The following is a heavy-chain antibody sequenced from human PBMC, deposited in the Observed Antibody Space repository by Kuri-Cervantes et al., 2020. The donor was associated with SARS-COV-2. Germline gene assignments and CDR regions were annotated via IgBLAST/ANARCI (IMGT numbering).Heavy chain of an antibody. Sequence: GGSLRLSCAASGFTFSSYAMHWVRQAPGKGLEWVAVISYDGSNKYYADSVKGRFTISRDNSKNTLYLQMNSLRAEDTAVYYCASGLTITMIVVVEFGGADYWGQGTLVTVSS. V-gene: IGHV3-30*04. J-gene: IGHJ4*02. CDR3: ASGLTITMIVVVEFGGADY. CDR1: GFTFSSYA. D-gene: IGHD3-22*01. CDR2: ISYDGSNK.